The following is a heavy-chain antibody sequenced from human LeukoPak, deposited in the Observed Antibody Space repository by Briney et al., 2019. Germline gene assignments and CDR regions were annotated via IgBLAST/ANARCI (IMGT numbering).Heavy chain of an antibody. CDR3: ARGKLGSFDI. D-gene: IGHD3-10*01. J-gene: IGHJ3*02. Sequence: PGGSLRLSCAASGFAFSNYDMHWVRQAPGKGLEWVALIWYDESNKYYADSVKGRFTISSDNSKNTLYLQMNSLRVEDTAVYYCARGKLGSFDIWGQGTLVTVSS. CDR1: GFAFSNYD. CDR2: IWYDESNK. V-gene: IGHV3-33*01.